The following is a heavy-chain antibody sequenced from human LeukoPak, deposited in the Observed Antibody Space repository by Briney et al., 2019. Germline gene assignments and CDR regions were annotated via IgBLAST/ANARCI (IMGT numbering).Heavy chain of an antibody. D-gene: IGHD3-10*01. CDR1: GGSFSGYY. V-gene: IGHV4-34*01. Sequence: SETLSLTCAVYGGSFSGYYWSWIRQPPGKGLEWIGEINHSGSTNYNPSLKSRVTISVDTSKNQFSLKLSSVTAADTAVYYCARVPRGRWFREPRIFDYWGQGTLVTVSS. CDR2: INHSGST. CDR3: ARVPRGRWFREPRIFDY. J-gene: IGHJ4*02.